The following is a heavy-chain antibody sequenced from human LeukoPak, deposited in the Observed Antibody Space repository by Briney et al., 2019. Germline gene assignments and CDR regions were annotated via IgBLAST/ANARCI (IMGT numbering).Heavy chain of an antibody. CDR2: ISGDGGRT. J-gene: IGHJ4*02. CDR3: AKGGYYYDSSGHDY. D-gene: IGHD3-22*01. V-gene: IGHV3-43*02. CDR1: GFTFDDYA. Sequence: GGSLRLSCAASGFTFDDYATHWVRQAPGKGLEWVSLISGDGGRTYYAEFVEGRFTISRDNSKNSLYLQMNSLRTEDTALYYCAKGGYYYDSSGHDYWGQGTLVTVSS.